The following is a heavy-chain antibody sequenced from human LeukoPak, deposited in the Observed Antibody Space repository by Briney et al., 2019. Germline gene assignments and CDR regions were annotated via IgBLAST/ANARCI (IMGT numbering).Heavy chain of an antibody. CDR2: IWYDGSNK. V-gene: IGHV3-33*06. CDR3: AKDLQYWGSSNSGVDI. D-gene: IGHD2-2*01. CDR1: GFTFSSYG. Sequence: GGSLRPSWAAAGFTFSSYGTHWGRQAPGKRVGRVAVIWYDGSNKYNADSVKGQFTISSDNSNNTLYLQLNSLRAEDTAVYYCAKDLQYWGSSNSGVDIWGQGTMVTVSS. J-gene: IGHJ3*02.